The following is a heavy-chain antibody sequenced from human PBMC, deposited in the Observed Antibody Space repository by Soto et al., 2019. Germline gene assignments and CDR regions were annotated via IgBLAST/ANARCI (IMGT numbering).Heavy chain of an antibody. J-gene: IGHJ4*02. V-gene: IGHV3-33*01. D-gene: IGHD6-13*01. CDR3: ARDQPPIAAAGPFDY. Sequence: QVQLVESGGGVVQPGRSLRLSCAASGFTFSSYGMHWVRQAPGKGLEWVAVIWYDGSNKYYADSVKGRFTISRDNSKNTLYLQMNSLRAEDTAVYYCARDQPPIAAAGPFDYWGQGTLVTVSS. CDR2: IWYDGSNK. CDR1: GFTFSSYG.